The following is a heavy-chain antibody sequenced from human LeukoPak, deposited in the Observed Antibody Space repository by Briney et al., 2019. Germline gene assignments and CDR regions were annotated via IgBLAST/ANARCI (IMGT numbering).Heavy chain of an antibody. CDR2: INTYGTA. Sequence: GGSLRLSCAASGFTFSDSWMYWVRQAPGKGLLWIANINTYGTATYADSVKGRFTISRDNAKNTLYLRMHSLRAEDTAVYYCARVRGGNWGQGTLVTVSS. CDR3: ARVRGGN. V-gene: IGHV3-74*03. D-gene: IGHD3-16*01. J-gene: IGHJ4*02. CDR1: GFTFSDSW.